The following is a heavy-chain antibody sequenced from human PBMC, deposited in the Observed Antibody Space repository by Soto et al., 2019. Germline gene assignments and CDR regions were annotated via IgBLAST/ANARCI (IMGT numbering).Heavy chain of an antibody. CDR1: GYSFTTHA. Sequence: EASVKVSCKASGYSFTTHAMIWVRQAPGQRPEWMGWINTGNGNTRYSPKFQGGVNITRDTSASTAYMELSSLKSEDTAVYYCARGEQLYHYYYGMDVWGQGSTVTVSS. J-gene: IGHJ6*02. V-gene: IGHV1-3*04. CDR2: INTGNGNT. CDR3: ARGEQLYHYYYGMDV.